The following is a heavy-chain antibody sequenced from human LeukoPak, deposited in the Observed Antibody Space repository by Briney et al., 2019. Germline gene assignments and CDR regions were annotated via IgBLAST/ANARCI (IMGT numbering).Heavy chain of an antibody. J-gene: IGHJ4*02. CDR2: IRYDGSSE. CDR1: GFTFNNNW. D-gene: IGHD2-15*01. V-gene: IGHV3-33*08. Sequence: GGSLRLSCAASGFTFNNNWMSWVRQAPGKGLEWVAVIRYDGSSELYADSVKGRFIISRDNSKNTLYLQMNSLRAEDTAVYYCARYCSGGSCYAGLIWGQGTLVTVSS. CDR3: ARYCSGGSCYAGLI.